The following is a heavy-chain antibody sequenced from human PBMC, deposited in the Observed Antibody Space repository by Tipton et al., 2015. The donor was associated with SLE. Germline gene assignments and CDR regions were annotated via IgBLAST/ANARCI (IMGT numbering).Heavy chain of an antibody. J-gene: IGHJ4*02. CDR3: ARAPGDHSYFFDY. Sequence: SLRLSCAASGLTVSDNYMTWVRQAPGKGLQWVSVIYSGGSIHSADFVRGRFTISRDNSKNTLYLQMNSLRPEDTAVYYCARAPGDHSYFFDYWGQGTLVTVSS. CDR2: IYSGGSI. CDR1: GLTVSDNY. D-gene: IGHD3-10*01. V-gene: IGHV3-53*05.